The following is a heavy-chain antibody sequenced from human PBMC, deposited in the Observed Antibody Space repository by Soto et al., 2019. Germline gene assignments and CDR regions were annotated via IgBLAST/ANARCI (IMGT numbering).Heavy chain of an antibody. V-gene: IGHV3-7*01. CDR3: ARDWDCSGGSCYPIAYYYYGMDV. D-gene: IGHD2-15*01. J-gene: IGHJ6*02. CDR2: IKQDGSEK. CDR1: GFTFSSYW. Sequence: GGSLRLSCAASGFTFSSYWMSWVRQAPGKGLEWVANIKQDGSEKYYVDSVKGRFTISRDNAKNSLYLQMNSLRAEDTAVYYCARDWDCSGGSCYPIAYYYYGMDVWGQGTTVTVS.